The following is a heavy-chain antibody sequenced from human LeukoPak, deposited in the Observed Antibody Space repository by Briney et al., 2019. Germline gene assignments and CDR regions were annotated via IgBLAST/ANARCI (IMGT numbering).Heavy chain of an antibody. D-gene: IGHD2-2*01. CDR2: ISAYNGNT. Sequence: ASVKVSCKASGYTFTSYGISWVRQAPGQGLEWMGWISAYNGNTNYAQKLQGRVTMTTDTSTSTAYMELRSLRSDDTAVYYCARDFLGFSYCSSTGCKYYYYYGMDVWGQGTTVTVSS. V-gene: IGHV1-18*01. CDR1: GYTFTSYG. CDR3: ARDFLGFSYCSSTGCKYYYYYGMDV. J-gene: IGHJ6*02.